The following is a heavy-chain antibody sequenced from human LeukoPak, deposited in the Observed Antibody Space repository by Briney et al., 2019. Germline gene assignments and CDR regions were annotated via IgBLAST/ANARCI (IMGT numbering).Heavy chain of an antibody. J-gene: IGHJ4*02. CDR3: ARDRYFDWLLYLDY. CDR1: GFTFRSYW. Sequence: GGSLRLSCAASGFTFRSYWMSWVRQAPGKGLEWVANLKEDGSEKYYVDSVKGRFTISRDNAKNSVYLQMNSLRAEDTAVYYCARDRYFDWLLYLDYWGQGTLVTVSS. CDR2: LKEDGSEK. D-gene: IGHD3-9*01. V-gene: IGHV3-7*01.